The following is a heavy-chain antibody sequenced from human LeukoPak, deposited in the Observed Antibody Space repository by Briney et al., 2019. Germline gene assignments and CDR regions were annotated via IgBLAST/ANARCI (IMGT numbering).Heavy chain of an antibody. D-gene: IGHD3-22*01. Sequence: ASVTVSFKASGYTFTYYYLHWVRQAPGQGLEWMGWIDPNSGGPDYAQKFQGRVTMTRDTSMSTAYMELIRLRSDDTAVYYCARGRGPLNYYDSGNDAFDMWGQGTTVTVSS. CDR2: IDPNSGGP. CDR1: GYTFTYYY. CDR3: ARGRGPLNYYDSGNDAFDM. V-gene: IGHV1-2*02. J-gene: IGHJ3*02.